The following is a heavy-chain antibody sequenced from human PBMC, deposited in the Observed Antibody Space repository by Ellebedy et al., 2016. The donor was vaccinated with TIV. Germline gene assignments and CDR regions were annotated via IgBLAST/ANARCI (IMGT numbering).Heavy chain of an antibody. CDR1: GGPVNTDC. CDR2: IYYSGST. D-gene: IGHD3-22*01. Sequence: MPSETLSLTCTISGGPVNTDCWSWIRQPPGKGLEWIGYIYYSGSTKYNPSLKSRVTMSVDTSKKQFSLNLSSVTAADTAVYYCATSYDSSGYYDDDAFDIWGQGTMVTVSS. CDR3: ATSYDSSGYYDDDAFDI. J-gene: IGHJ3*02. V-gene: IGHV4-59*02.